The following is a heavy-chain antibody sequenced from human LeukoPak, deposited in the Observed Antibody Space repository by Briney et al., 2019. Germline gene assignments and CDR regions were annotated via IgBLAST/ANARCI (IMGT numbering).Heavy chain of an antibody. CDR2: TKNKGQSHIT. CDR3: ARDTAAALDF. V-gene: IGHV3-72*01. Sequence: PGGSLRLSCGASGFTFSNYWMSWVRQAPGKGLEWVGRTKNKGQSHITDYAASVKGRFFSSRDDSKNSLYLQMNSLQTDDTGIYYCARDTAAALDFWGQGILVTVSS. D-gene: IGHD6-6*01. CDR1: GFTFSNYW. J-gene: IGHJ4*02.